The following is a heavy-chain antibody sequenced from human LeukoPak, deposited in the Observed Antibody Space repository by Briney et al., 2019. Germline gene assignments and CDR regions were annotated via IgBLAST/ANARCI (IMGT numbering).Heavy chain of an antibody. CDR1: GFTFSSYW. CDR3: AKAELGVDTFFDY. Sequence: GGSLRLSCVASGFTFSSYWMHWVRQDPRKGLVWASRINGDGRNINYADSVRGRFTISRDNSKRTLFLQMNSLRAEDTAFYYCAKAELGVDTFFDYWGQGTLVTVSS. D-gene: IGHD3-3*01. J-gene: IGHJ4*02. CDR2: INGDGRNI. V-gene: IGHV3-74*01.